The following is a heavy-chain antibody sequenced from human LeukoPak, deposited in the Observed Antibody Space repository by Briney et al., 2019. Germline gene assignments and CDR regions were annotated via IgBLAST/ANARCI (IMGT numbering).Heavy chain of an antibody. CDR1: GFTFGDYA. V-gene: IGHV3-49*04. D-gene: IGHD3-10*01. CDR2: IRSKAYGGTT. J-gene: IGHJ3*02. Sequence: PGRSLRLSCTASGFTFGDYAMSWVRQAPGKGLEWVGFIRSKAYGGTTEYAASVKGRFTISRDDSKSIAYLQMNSLKTEDTAVYYCTRDQLWGSITMVRDHESAFDIWGQGTMVTVSS. CDR3: TRDQLWGSITMVRDHESAFDI.